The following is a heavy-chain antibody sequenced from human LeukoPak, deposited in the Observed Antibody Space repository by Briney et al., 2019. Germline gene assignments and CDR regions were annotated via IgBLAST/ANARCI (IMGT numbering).Heavy chain of an antibody. J-gene: IGHJ5*02. V-gene: IGHV3-21*01. Sequence: GGSLRLSCAASGFNFSSYTLNWVRQAPGKGLEWVSSIAGDGASIYYAGPVRGRFTISRDNAKELVFLQLNSLRAEDTAVYYCAKDTFYGTGLAWFDTWGQGTLVTVSS. CDR3: AKDTFYGTGLAWFDT. CDR1: GFNFSSYT. D-gene: IGHD2/OR15-2a*01. CDR2: IAGDGASI.